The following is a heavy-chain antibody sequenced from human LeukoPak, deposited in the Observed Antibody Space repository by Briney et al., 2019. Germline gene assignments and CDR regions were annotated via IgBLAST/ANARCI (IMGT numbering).Heavy chain of an antibody. CDR2: IRYDGSNK. V-gene: IGHV3-30*02. Sequence: GGSLRLSCAASGFIFISYGMHWVRQAPGKGLEWVAFIRYDGSNKYYTDSVKGRFTISRDNSKNTLSLQMNSLRAEDTAVYYCARDLGMGTRIDFWGQGTLVTVSS. CDR1: GFIFISYG. D-gene: IGHD5-24*01. J-gene: IGHJ4*02. CDR3: ARDLGMGTRIDF.